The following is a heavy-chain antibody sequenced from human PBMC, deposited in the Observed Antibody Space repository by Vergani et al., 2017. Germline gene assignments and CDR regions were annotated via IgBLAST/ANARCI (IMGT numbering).Heavy chain of an antibody. J-gene: IGHJ4*02. Sequence: QVQLQESGPGLVKPSETLSLTCTVSGGSISSYYWSWIRQLPGKGLEWIGHIYYSGSTNYNPSLKSRVTISVDTSKNQFSLRLRSVTAADTAVSYCARRGSSGDFYXFDYWGQGTLVTVSS. V-gene: IGHV4-59*01. CDR2: IYYSGST. CDR1: GGSISSYY. D-gene: IGHD3-22*01. CDR3: ARRGSSGDFYXFDY.